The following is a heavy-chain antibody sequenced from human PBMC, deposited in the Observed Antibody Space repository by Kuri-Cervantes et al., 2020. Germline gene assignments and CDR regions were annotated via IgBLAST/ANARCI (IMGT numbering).Heavy chain of an antibody. J-gene: IGHJ6*02. CDR1: GGSISSYY. Sequence: GSLRLSCTVSGGSISSYYWSWIRQPAGKGLEWIGYIYHSGSTYYNPSLKSRVTISVDTSKNQFSLKLSSVTAADTAVYYCARLYYYDSSGYYSYYYGVDVWGQGTTVTVSS. CDR3: ARLYYYDSSGYYSYYYGVDV. D-gene: IGHD3-22*01. CDR2: IYHSGST. V-gene: IGHV4-59*01.